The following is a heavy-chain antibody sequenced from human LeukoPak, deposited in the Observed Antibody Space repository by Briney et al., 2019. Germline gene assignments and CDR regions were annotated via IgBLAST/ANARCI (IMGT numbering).Heavy chain of an antibody. V-gene: IGHV1-8*01. CDR2: MNPTSGKA. CDR3: ARDFFDGHGYTFYYYGMDV. CDR1: GYTFANYD. D-gene: IGHD3-22*01. Sequence: ASVKVSCKASGYTFANYDVNWVRQATGQGLEWMGWMNPTSGKAGFAQRFQGRVSMTRNISISTAYMELSSLRSEDTAVYYCARDFFDGHGYTFYYYGMDVWGQGTTVTVSS. J-gene: IGHJ6*02.